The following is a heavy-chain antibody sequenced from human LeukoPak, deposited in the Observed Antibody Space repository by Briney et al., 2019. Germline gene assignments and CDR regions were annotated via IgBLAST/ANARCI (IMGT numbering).Heavy chain of an antibody. CDR1: GFTFSSYS. D-gene: IGHD5-12*01. J-gene: IGHJ3*02. CDR3: TRGGGGYDSDTFDI. CDR2: ISSSSSYI. Sequence: PGGSLRLSCAASGFTFSSYSMNWVRQAPGKGLEWVSSISSSSSYIYYADSVKVRFTISRDKAKNSMYLQMNSLRAEDTDVYYCTRGGGGYDSDTFDIWGQGTMVTVSS. V-gene: IGHV3-21*04.